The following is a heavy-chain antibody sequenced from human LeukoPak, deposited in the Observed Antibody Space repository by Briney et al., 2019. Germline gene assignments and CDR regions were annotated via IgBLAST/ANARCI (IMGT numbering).Heavy chain of an antibody. D-gene: IGHD3-22*01. Sequence: LRLSCAASGSTFSSYAMGWIRQPPGKGLEWIGYIYYSGSIYYNPSLKSRVTISVDTSKNQFSLKLSSVTAADTAVYYCARDQFYDSISAWGQGTLVTVSS. V-gene: IGHV4-30-4*08. CDR2: IYYSGSI. CDR1: GSTFSSYA. J-gene: IGHJ5*02. CDR3: ARDQFYDSISA.